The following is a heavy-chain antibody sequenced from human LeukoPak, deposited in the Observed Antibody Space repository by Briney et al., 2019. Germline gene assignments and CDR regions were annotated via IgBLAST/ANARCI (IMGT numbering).Heavy chain of an antibody. J-gene: IGHJ4*02. CDR1: GGSFSGYY. CDR2: INHSGST. CDR3: ARLVWFGESYFDY. Sequence: SETLSLTCAVYGGSFSGYYWSWIRQPPGKGLVWIGEINHSGSTNYHPSLKSRVTISVDTSKNQFSLKLSSVTAADTAVYYCARLVWFGESYFDYWGQGTLVTVSS. V-gene: IGHV4-34*01. D-gene: IGHD3-10*01.